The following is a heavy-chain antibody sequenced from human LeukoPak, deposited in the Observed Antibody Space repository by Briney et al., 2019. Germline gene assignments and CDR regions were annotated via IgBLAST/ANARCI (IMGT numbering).Heavy chain of an antibody. CDR3: ARDSVVVVPAAMDRGFDY. CDR2: IKQDGSEK. V-gene: IGHV3-7*03. CDR1: GFTFSSYW. J-gene: IGHJ4*02. D-gene: IGHD2-2*01. Sequence: GGSLRLSCAASGFTFSSYWMSWVRQAPGKGLEWVANIKQDGSEKYYVDSVKGRFTISRDNAKNSLYLQMNSLRAGDTAVHYCARDSVVVVPAAMDRGFDYWGQGTLVTVSS.